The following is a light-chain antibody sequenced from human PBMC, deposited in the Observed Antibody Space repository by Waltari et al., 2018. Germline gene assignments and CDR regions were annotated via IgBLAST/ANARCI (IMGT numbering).Light chain of an antibody. J-gene: IGLJ1*01. CDR3: SSYTTSNAPGV. CDR2: EVS. Sequence: QSALTQPASVPGSPGQSITISCTGTDSAVGAYNFVSWYRKHPGKAPHPIIYEVSERPPGISYRFSGSKSDNTASLTISGLQADDEAVYYCSSYTTSNAPGVFGTGTKVTVL. V-gene: IGLV2-14*01. CDR1: DSAVGAYNF.